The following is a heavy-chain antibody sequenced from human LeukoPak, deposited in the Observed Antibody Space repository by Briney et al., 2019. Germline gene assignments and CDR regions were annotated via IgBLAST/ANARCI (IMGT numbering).Heavy chain of an antibody. CDR3: ARGPGYYDSSGYYYSNWFDP. CDR1: GGSFSGYY. CDR2: INHSGST. J-gene: IGHJ5*02. D-gene: IGHD3-22*01. V-gene: IGHV4-34*01. Sequence: PSETLSLTCAVYGGSFSGYYWSWIRQAPGKGLEWIGEINHSGSTNYNPSLKSRVTISVDTSKNQFSLKLSSVTAADTAVYYCARGPGYYDSSGYYYSNWFDPWGQGTLVTVSS.